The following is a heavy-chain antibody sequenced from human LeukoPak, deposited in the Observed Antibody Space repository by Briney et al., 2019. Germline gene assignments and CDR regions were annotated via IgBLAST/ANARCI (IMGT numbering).Heavy chain of an antibody. Sequence: GGSLRLSCAASGFTFSSYGMHWVRQAPGKGLEWVAFIRYDGSNKYYADSVKGRFTISRDNSKNTLYLQMNSLRAEDTAVYYCAKDAYGDYESTALGYWGQGTLVTVSS. J-gene: IGHJ4*02. V-gene: IGHV3-30*02. CDR2: IRYDGSNK. CDR1: GFTFSSYG. CDR3: AKDAYGDYESTALGY. D-gene: IGHD4-17*01.